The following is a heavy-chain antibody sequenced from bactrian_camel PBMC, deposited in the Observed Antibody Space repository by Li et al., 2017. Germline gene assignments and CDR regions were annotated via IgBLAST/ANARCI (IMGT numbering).Heavy chain of an antibody. D-gene: IGHD6*01. J-gene: IGHJ4*01. Sequence: QVQLVESGGGLVQPGGSLRLSCVTSGFTFNIHYMNWVRQAPGKGLEWVSSIWADGSQTAYADSVKGRFTISRDDAKNRVYLQMNSLKTEDTAMYYCAGFRERARPGQGTQVTV. CDR1: GFTFNIHY. V-gene: IGHV3S6*01. CDR2: IWADGSQT.